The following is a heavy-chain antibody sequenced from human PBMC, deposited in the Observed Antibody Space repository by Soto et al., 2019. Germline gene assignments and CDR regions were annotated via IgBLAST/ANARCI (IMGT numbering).Heavy chain of an antibody. V-gene: IGHV1-69*06. J-gene: IGHJ6*04. CDR3: ASGAYSPPLDV. Sequence: ASVKVSCKASGGTFSSYAISWVRQAPGQGLEWMGGIIPIFGTANYAQKFQGRVTITADKSTSTAYMELSSLRSEDTAVFYCASGAYSPPLDVWGKGTTVPVSS. CDR1: GGTFSSYA. D-gene: IGHD4-4*01. CDR2: IIPIFGTA.